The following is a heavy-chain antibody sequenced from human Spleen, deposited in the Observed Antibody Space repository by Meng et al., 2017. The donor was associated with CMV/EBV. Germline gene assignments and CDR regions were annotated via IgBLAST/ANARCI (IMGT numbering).Heavy chain of an antibody. V-gene: IGHV3-66*02. CDR2: IYSGGIHSDGDT. CDR3: ARSPGRGYYGMDV. CDR1: GISVWSNY. Sequence: GESLKISCAASGISVWSNYMGWVRQAPGKGLEWVSVIYSGGIHSDGDTYYADSGKGRFTVSRDKSNKMVFLQVDSLRPEDTAVYYCARSPGRGYYGMDVWGQGTTVTVS. J-gene: IGHJ6*02.